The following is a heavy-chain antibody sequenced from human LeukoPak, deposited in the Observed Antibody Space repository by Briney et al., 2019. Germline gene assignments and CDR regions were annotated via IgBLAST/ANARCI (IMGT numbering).Heavy chain of an antibody. CDR3: ARVISGYAAVEY. J-gene: IGHJ4*02. V-gene: IGHV4-39*07. CDR1: GGSISSSSHY. Sequence: SETLSLTCSVSGGSISSSSHYWDWIRQPPGEGLEWIGSIYYSGSTYYNPSLKSRVTISVDTSKNQFSLKLISVTAADTAVYYCARVISGYAAVEYWGQGTLVTVSS. CDR2: IYYSGST. D-gene: IGHD5-12*01.